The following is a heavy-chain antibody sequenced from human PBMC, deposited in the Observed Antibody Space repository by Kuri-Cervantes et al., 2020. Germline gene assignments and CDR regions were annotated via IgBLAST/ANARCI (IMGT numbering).Heavy chain of an antibody. CDR1: GGSISSYY. V-gene: IGHV4-34*01. CDR3: ARIKPPSNNDY. D-gene: IGHD1-14*01. CDR2: INHRGST. Sequence: SETLSLTCTVSGGSISSYYWSWIRQPPGKGLEWIGEINHRGSTNYNPSLKSRVTISVDTSKNQFSLKLSSVTAADTAVYYCARIKPPSNNDYWGQGTLVTVSS. J-gene: IGHJ4*02.